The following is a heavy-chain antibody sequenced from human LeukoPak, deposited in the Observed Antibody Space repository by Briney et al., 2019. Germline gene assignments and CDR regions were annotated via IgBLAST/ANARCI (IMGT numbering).Heavy chain of an antibody. CDR2: IIPIFGTA. J-gene: IGHJ4*02. CDR3: ARNYYDSSGYYYFDY. Sequence: SVKVSCKASGGTFSSYAISWVRQAPGQGLEWMGGIIPIFGTANYAQKFQGRVTITADESTSTAYMELRSLRSDDTAVYYCARNYYDSSGYYYFDYWGQGTLVTVSS. D-gene: IGHD3-22*01. CDR1: GGTFSSYA. V-gene: IGHV1-69*01.